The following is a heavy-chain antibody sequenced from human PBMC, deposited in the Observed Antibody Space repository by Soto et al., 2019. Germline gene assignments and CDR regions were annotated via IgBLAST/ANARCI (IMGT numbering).Heavy chain of an antibody. Sequence: QLLLQESGPGLVKPSETLSLTCTVSGGAILDSTYYWAWIRQPPGKGLEWVGTIFYSGGTFYTPYLKSRVTMSVDTSNNQYPLKLTSVTAADTAVYFCARQATGYCSGRFDPWGQGTLVTVSS. J-gene: IGHJ5*02. CDR2: IFYSGGT. CDR3: ARQATGYCSGRFDP. CDR1: GGAILDSTYY. D-gene: IGHD2-21*01. V-gene: IGHV4-39*01.